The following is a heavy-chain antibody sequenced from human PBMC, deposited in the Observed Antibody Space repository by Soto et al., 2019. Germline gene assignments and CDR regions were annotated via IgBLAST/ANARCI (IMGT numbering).Heavy chain of an antibody. D-gene: IGHD6-6*01. V-gene: IGHV4-39*01. CDR1: GGSISSSTYY. Sequence: QLQLQESGPGLEQPAETLSLTCTVSGGSISSSTYYWDWIRQPPGKGLEWIGAMYYTGNKNYNPSLESRVTMSVDTSKNQFSLKLSSVTPTDTAVYYCARRSSSSLGSLFDPWGRGILVTVSS. CDR2: MYYTGNK. CDR3: ARRSSSSLGSLFDP. J-gene: IGHJ5*02.